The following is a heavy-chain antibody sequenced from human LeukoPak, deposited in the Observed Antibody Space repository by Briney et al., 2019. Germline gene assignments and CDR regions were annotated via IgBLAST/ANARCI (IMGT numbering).Heavy chain of an antibody. CDR3: AREVLVLGSGIDY. CDR2: ISSSSSYI. Sequence: GGSLRLSCAASGFTFSSYSMNWVRQAPGKGLEWVSSISSSSSYIYYADSVKGRFTISRDNAKNSLYLQMNSLRAEDTAVYYCAREVLVLGSGIDYWGQGTLVTVSS. CDR1: GFTFSSYS. V-gene: IGHV3-21*01. D-gene: IGHD3-10*01. J-gene: IGHJ4*02.